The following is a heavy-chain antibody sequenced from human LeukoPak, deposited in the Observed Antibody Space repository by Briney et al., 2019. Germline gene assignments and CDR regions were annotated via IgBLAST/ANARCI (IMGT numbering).Heavy chain of an antibody. D-gene: IGHD6-19*01. V-gene: IGHV3-74*01. CDR3: ATKQWLAPPPDS. CDR1: GFTFSRYW. Sequence: GGSLRLSCAAPGFTFSRYWMLWVRQAPGKGLESVSRINTDGTVTTYADSVKGRFTVSRDNADNTMFLQMNSVRDEDTAVYYCATKQWLAPPPDSWGQGTPVTVSS. CDR2: INTDGTVT. J-gene: IGHJ4*02.